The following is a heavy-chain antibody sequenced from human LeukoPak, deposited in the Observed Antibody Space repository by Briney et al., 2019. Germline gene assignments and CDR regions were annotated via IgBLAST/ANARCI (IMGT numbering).Heavy chain of an antibody. J-gene: IGHJ5*02. CDR2: INPNSGGT. CDR1: GYTFTGYY. CDR3: ARGSRGIYGDYAWFDP. Sequence: GASVKVSCKASGYTFTGYYMHWVRQAPGQGLEWMGWINPNSGGTNYAQKFQGRVTMTRDTSISTAYMELSRLRSDDTAVYYCARGSRGIYGDYAWFDPWGQGTLVTVSS. D-gene: IGHD4-17*01. V-gene: IGHV1-2*02.